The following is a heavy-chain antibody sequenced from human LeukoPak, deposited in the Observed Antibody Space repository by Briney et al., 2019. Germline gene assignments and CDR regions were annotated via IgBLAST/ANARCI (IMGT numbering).Heavy chain of an antibody. Sequence: PGGSLRLSCAASGFTFSSYGMSWVRQAPGKGLEWVSAISGSGGSTYYADSVKGRFTISRDNSKNTLYLQMNGLRAEDTAVYYCARLLLWFRGVGYWGQGILVTVSS. V-gene: IGHV3-23*01. CDR2: ISGSGGST. J-gene: IGHJ4*02. CDR3: ARLLLWFRGVGY. D-gene: IGHD3-10*01. CDR1: GFTFSSYG.